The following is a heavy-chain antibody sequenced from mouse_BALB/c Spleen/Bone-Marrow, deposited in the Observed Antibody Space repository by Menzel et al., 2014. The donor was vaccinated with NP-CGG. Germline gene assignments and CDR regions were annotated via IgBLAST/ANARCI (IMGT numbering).Heavy chain of an antibody. V-gene: IGHV4-1*02. CDR2: INPDSSTI. D-gene: IGHD1-2*01. Sequence: DVKLQEPGGGLVQPGGSLKLSCAASGFDFSGYWMTWVRQAPGKGLEWIGEINPDSSTINYTPSLKDKFIISRDNAKNALYLQMSKVGSEDTALYYCARPGYYGYQDVWGAGTTVTVSS. CDR3: ARPGYYGYQDV. CDR1: GFDFSGYW. J-gene: IGHJ1*01.